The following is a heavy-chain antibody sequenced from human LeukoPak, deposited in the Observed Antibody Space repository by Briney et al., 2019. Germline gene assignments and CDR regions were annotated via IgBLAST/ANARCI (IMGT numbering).Heavy chain of an antibody. CDR1: GFPFSGYS. CDR2: ISGSSSII. V-gene: IGHV3-48*04. CDR3: ARDPTGEGDY. Sequence: GGSLRLSCAASGFPFSGYSMNWVRQAPGKGLEWVSYISGSSSIIYYADSVKGRFTISRDNAKNSLYLQMNSLRAEDTAVYYCARDPTGEGDYWGQGTLVTVSS. D-gene: IGHD7-27*01. J-gene: IGHJ4*02.